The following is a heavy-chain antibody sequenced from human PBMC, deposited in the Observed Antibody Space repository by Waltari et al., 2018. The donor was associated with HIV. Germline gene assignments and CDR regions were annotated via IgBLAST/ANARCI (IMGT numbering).Heavy chain of an antibody. CDR3: ARVRYNNYYYGMDV. CDR2: INQSGST. J-gene: IGHJ6*02. Sequence: QVQLQQWGAGLLKPSETLSLTCAVYGGSFSGYYWSWIRQPPGKGLEWIGEINQSGSTNYNPSLKSRVTISVDTSKNQFSLKLSSVTAADTAVYYCARVRYNNYYYGMDVWGQGTTVTVSS. CDR1: GGSFSGYY. D-gene: IGHD1-1*01. V-gene: IGHV4-34*01.